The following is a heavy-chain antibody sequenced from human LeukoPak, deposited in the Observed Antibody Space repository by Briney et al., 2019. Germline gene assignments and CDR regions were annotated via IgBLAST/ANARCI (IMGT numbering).Heavy chain of an antibody. D-gene: IGHD6-13*01. J-gene: IGHJ4*02. CDR3: ARKGPIAATGPDY. CDR1: GGSISSYY. Sequence: PSETLSLTCTVSGGSISSYYWSWIRQPPGKRLEWLGYIYNSRDTNYNPSLKSRVTFSADTSKNQFSLKLSSVTAADTAVYYCARKGPIAATGPDYWGQGTLVTVSS. V-gene: IGHV4-59*01. CDR2: IYNSRDT.